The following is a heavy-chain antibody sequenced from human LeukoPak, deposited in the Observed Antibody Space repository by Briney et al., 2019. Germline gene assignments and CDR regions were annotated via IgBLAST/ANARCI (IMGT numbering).Heavy chain of an antibody. D-gene: IGHD3-10*01. CDR3: AKDRLLWFGESKDYFDY. CDR1: GFTLSNYA. V-gene: IGHV3-23*01. CDR2: ISGSGGST. Sequence: GSLRLSCAASGFTLSNYAMSWVRQAPGKGLEWVSTISGSGGSTYYADSVKGRVTISRDNSKNTLYLQMNSLRAEDTAVYYCAKDRLLWFGESKDYFDYWGQGTLVTVSS. J-gene: IGHJ4*02.